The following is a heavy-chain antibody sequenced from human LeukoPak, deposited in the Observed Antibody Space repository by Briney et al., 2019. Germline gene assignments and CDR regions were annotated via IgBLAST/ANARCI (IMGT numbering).Heavy chain of an antibody. CDR3: ARDQRNSGSYRFEY. V-gene: IGHV1-18*01. D-gene: IGHD1-26*01. J-gene: IGHJ4*02. CDR2: ITGNNGNT. CDR1: GYTFSGYG. Sequence: ASVKVSCKTSGYTFSGYGISWARQAPGQGLEWMGWITGNNGNTNYAPSLQGRVTMTTDTSTNTAYMELTSLKSDDTAVYYCARDQRNSGSYRFEYWGQGILVTVSS.